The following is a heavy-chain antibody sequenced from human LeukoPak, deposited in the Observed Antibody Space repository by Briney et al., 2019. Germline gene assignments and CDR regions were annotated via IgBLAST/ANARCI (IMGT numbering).Heavy chain of an antibody. J-gene: IGHJ3*02. CDR2: TWYDGSNK. Sequence: GGSLRLSCAASGFTFRSYGMHWVRQAPGKGLEWVAVTWYDGSNKYYADSVKGRFTISRDNPKNTLYLQMNSLRVEDTAVYYCARVHWGNYYLNAFDIWGQGTMVTVSS. V-gene: IGHV3-33*01. D-gene: IGHD3-10*01. CDR1: GFTFRSYG. CDR3: ARVHWGNYYLNAFDI.